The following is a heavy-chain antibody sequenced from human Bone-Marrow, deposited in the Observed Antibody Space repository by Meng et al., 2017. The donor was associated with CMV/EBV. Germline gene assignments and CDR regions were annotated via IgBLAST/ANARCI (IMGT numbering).Heavy chain of an antibody. V-gene: IGHV3-11*01. CDR1: GFNFSAYY. Sequence: SCAASGFNFSAYYMGWIHQAPGKGLEWVSYISSRGRTINHADSVKGRFTISRDNAKNSLYLQMNSLRAEDTAVYYCARRLRGGQFDYWGQGTLVTVSS. CDR2: ISSRGRTI. D-gene: IGHD5-18*01. CDR3: ARRLRGGQFDY. J-gene: IGHJ4*02.